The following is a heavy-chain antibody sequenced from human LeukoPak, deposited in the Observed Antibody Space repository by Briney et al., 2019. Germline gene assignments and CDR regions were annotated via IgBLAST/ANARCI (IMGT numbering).Heavy chain of an antibody. J-gene: IGHJ4*02. Sequence: PSETLTLTCTVSGGSISSGGYYWSWIRQPPGKGLEWIGYIYHSGSTYYNPSLKIRVTISVDRSRNQFSLKLSSVTAADTAVYYCASGLGYCSSTSCYKADYWGQGTLVTVSS. CDR1: GGSISSGGYY. CDR3: ASGLGYCSSTSCYKADY. V-gene: IGHV4-30-2*01. CDR2: IYHSGST. D-gene: IGHD2-2*02.